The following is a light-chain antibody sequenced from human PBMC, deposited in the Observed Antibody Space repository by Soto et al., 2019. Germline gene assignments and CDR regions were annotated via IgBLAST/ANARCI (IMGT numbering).Light chain of an antibody. CDR1: QSIGLA. J-gene: IGKJ1*01. Sequence: EIVLTQSPATLSLSPGERATLSCRASQSIGLAIAWYQHKPGQAPRLLIFDASQRATGIPAKFRGSGSGTDFTLSIRSLEPEDFADYYCQQRTDRPPWTFGQGTKWESK. V-gene: IGKV3-11*01. CDR3: QQRTDRPPWT. CDR2: DAS.